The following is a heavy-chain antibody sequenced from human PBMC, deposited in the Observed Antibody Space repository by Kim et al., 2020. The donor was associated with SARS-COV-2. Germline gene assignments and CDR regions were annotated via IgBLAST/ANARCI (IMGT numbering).Heavy chain of an antibody. CDR2: ISYDGSNK. CDR1: GFTFSSYG. Sequence: GGSLRLSCAASGFTFSSYGMHWVRQAPGKGLEWVAVISYDGSNKYYADSVKGRFTISRDNSKNTLYLQMNSLRAEDTSVYYCAKDSTGTTFYYGMDVWG. J-gene: IGHJ6*02. D-gene: IGHD1-7*01. V-gene: IGHV3-30*18. CDR3: AKDSTGTTFYYGMDV.